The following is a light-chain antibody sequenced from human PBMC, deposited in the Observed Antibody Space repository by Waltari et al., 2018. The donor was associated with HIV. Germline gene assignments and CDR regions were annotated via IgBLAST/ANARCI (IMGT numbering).Light chain of an antibody. V-gene: IGLV3-21*02. J-gene: IGLJ3*02. Sequence: YVLTQPPSVSVAPGQTARMTCGGTKIGDKSVHWYQQRPGQAPVVVVYDDSDRPSGILERISGSNSGNTATLIISRVEAGDEADYYCQVWDGGSDPPGVFGGGTRLTVL. CDR3: QVWDGGSDPPGV. CDR1: KIGDKS. CDR2: DDS.